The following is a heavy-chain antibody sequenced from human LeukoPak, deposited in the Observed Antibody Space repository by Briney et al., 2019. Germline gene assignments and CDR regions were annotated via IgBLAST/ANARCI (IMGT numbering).Heavy chain of an antibody. CDR1: GFTFSSYS. CDR3: ARARKFYGSGSFRVDWFDP. V-gene: IGHV3-21*01. J-gene: IGHJ5*02. D-gene: IGHD3-10*01. Sequence: XXSLRLSCAAXGFTFSSYSMNWVRQAPGKGLEWVSSISSSSSYIYYADSVKGRFTISRDNAKNSLYLQMNSLRAEDTAVYYCARARKFYGSGSFRVDWFDPWGQGTLVTVSS. CDR2: ISSSSSYI.